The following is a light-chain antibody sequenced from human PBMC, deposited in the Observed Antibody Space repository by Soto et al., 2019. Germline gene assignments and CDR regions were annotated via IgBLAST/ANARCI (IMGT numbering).Light chain of an antibody. V-gene: IGKV1-27*01. CDR1: QGISNY. Sequence: DIQMTQSPSSLSASVGDRVTITCRASQGISNYLAWYQQKPGKVPKLLIYAASTLQSGVPSRFSGSGSGTDFTLPISSLQPEDVATYYCQKYNRAPQGGFTFGPGTKVDIK. CDR2: AAS. J-gene: IGKJ3*01. CDR3: QKYNRAPQGGFT.